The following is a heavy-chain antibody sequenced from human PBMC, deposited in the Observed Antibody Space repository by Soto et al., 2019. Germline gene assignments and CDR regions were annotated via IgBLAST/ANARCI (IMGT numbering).Heavy chain of an antibody. D-gene: IGHD3-22*01. CDR3: ARGSSCYDYLFDY. CDR1: GGSIRSNY. J-gene: IGHJ4*02. V-gene: IGHV4-4*07. Sequence: QVQLQESGPGLVQPSETLSLTCTVSGGSIRSNYWSWIRQPAGKGLEWIGRVYTGGSTNYNPSLKSRVTMSVDTSQNQFSLKLRSVTAADTCGYYGARGSSCYDYLFDYWGQGTLVTVSS. CDR2: VYTGGST.